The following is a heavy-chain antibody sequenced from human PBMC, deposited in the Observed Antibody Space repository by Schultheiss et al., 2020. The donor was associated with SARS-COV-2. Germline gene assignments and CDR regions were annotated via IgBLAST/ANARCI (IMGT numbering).Heavy chain of an antibody. V-gene: IGHV4-59*01. Sequence: SETLSLTCTVSGGSISSYYWSWIRQPPGKGLEWIGYIYHSGSTYYNPSLKSRVTISVDTSKNQFSLKLSSVTAADTAVYYCARVHSSGWYYFDYWGQGTLVTVSS. J-gene: IGHJ4*02. CDR1: GGSISSYY. CDR3: ARVHSSGWYYFDY. D-gene: IGHD6-19*01. CDR2: IYHSGST.